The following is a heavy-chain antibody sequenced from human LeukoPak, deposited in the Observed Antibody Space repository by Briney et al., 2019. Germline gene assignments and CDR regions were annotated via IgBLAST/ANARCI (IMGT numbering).Heavy chain of an antibody. CDR1: GFTFSNYW. CDR3: ARDCGSDCSQAFDI. CDR2: IKQDGTQK. D-gene: IGHD2-21*02. V-gene: IGHV3-7*05. Sequence: GGSLRLSCAASGFTFSNYWMSWVRQAPGKGLEWVADIKQDGTQKYYVDSVEGRFTISRDNAKNSLYLQMNSLRVEDTAVYYCARDCGSDCSQAFDIWGPGTMGTVSS. J-gene: IGHJ3*02.